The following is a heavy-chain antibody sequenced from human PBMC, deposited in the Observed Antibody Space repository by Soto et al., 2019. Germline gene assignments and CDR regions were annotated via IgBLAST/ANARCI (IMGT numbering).Heavy chain of an antibody. J-gene: IGHJ4*02. Sequence: QVQLVQSGAEVREPGASVKVSCKASGYSFTSLDINWVRQTAGQGLEWMGWMQPSTGRTGYAQKFQGGVTTTRDTSINTAYMELTTLTSDDTAFYYCARGVSAGVDYWGQGTLVTVSS. CDR2: MQPSTGRT. V-gene: IGHV1-8*01. D-gene: IGHD1-26*01. CDR3: ARGVSAGVDY. CDR1: GYSFTSLD.